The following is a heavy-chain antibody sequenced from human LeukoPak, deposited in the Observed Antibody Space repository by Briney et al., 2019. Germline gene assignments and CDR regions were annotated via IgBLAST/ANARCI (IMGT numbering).Heavy chain of an antibody. CDR3: ARVRCSSTSCRKGRDKWFDH. V-gene: IGHV4-30-4*08. J-gene: IGHJ5*02. CDR1: GGSISSGDYY. CDR2: IYYSGST. D-gene: IGHD2-2*01. Sequence: TLSLTCTVSGGSISSGDYYWSWIRQPPGKGLEWIGYIYYSGSTYYNPSLKSRVTISVDTSKNQFSLKLSSVTAADTAVYYCARVRCSSTSCRKGRDKWFDHWGQGTLVTVSS.